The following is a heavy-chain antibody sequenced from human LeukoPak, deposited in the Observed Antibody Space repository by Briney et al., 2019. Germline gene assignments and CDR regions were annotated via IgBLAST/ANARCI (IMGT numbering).Heavy chain of an antibody. CDR1: GFSMSVYW. CDR2: IKQDGSER. D-gene: IGHD3-22*01. CDR3: ARDWGAYYHFFDY. Sequence: GRSLRLSCEASGFSMSVYWMSWVRQAPGKGLEWVGNIKQDGSERNYVDSVKGRFTISRDNAKKSLYLQMNSLRAEDTAVYYCARDWGAYYHFFDYWGQRTLVTVSS. J-gene: IGHJ4*02. V-gene: IGHV3-7*01.